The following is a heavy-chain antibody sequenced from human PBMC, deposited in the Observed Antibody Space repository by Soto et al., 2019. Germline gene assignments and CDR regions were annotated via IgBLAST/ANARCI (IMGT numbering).Heavy chain of an antibody. J-gene: IGHJ5*01. CDR2: IKRKSSGGTT. Sequence: LVESGGGLVKPGGSIRLSCAASGFIFRNAWMSWVRQAPGKGLEWVGRIKRKSSGGTTDYAAPVEGRVTITRDDSKSILYLQMTSLTVEDTAVYFCTSEKGWRQSPLDSWGQGALVTVSS. CDR3: TSEKGWRQSPLDS. D-gene: IGHD4-4*01. CDR1: GFIFRNAW. V-gene: IGHV3-15*01.